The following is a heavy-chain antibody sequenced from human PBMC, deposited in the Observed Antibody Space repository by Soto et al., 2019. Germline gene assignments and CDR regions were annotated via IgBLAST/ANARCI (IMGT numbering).Heavy chain of an antibody. Sequence: SETLSLTCTVSGGSIISSSYYWVWIRQPPGKGLEWIGSIYYSGSTYYNPSLKSRVTISVDRSQNLFSLKLASVTAADTAVYYCVRSEATALDYWGQGTLVTVS. CDR3: VRSEATALDY. J-gene: IGHJ4*02. CDR2: IYYSGST. V-gene: IGHV4-39*07. CDR1: GGSIISSSYY.